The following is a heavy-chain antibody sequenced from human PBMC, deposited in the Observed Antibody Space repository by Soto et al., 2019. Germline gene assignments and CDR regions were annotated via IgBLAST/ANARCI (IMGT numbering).Heavy chain of an antibody. V-gene: IGHV1-8*01. CDR2: MNPNSGNT. Sequence: QVQLVQSGAEVKKPGASVKVSCKASGYTFTNYDINWVRQATGQGLEYLGWMNPNSGNTGYVQKFQRRVTMTRNTFISTAYMELSSLRSEDTAVYYCARGIKYSDYSGWFDPWGQGTLVTVSS. D-gene: IGHD4-17*01. CDR3: ARGIKYSDYSGWFDP. J-gene: IGHJ5*02. CDR1: GYTFTNYD.